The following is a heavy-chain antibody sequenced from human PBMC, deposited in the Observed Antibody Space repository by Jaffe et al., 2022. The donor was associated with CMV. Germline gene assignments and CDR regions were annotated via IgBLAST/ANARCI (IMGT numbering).Heavy chain of an antibody. D-gene: IGHD2-2*01. Sequence: EVQLVESGGGLVQPGGSLRLSCAASGFTFSSYSMNWVRQAPGKGLEWVSYISSSSSTIYYADSVKGRFTISRDNAKNSLYLQMNSLRDEDTAVYYCARGALYCSSTSCYGSTPSLYYYYGMDVWGQGTTVTVSS. CDR1: GFTFSSYS. J-gene: IGHJ6*02. V-gene: IGHV3-48*02. CDR2: ISSSSSTI. CDR3: ARGALYCSSTSCYGSTPSLYYYYGMDV.